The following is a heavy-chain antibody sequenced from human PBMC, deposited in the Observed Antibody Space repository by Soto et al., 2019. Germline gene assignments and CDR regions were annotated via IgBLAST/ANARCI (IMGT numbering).Heavy chain of an antibody. Sequence: GGSLRLSCAASGFTFSSYGMHWVRQAPGKGLEWVAVIWYDGSNKYYADSVKGRFTISRDNSKNTLYLQMNSLRAEDTAVYYCARDPYDFWSGYYTRYDYGMDVWGQGTTVTVSS. V-gene: IGHV3-33*01. J-gene: IGHJ6*02. CDR3: ARDPYDFWSGYYTRYDYGMDV. CDR1: GFTFSSYG. CDR2: IWYDGSNK. D-gene: IGHD3-3*01.